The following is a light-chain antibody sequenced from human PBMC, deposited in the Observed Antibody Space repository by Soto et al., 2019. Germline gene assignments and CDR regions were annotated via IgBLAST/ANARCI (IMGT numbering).Light chain of an antibody. Sequence: DIVMTQAPSTLSETPGERATLSCRASQTINNNVAWYQLKDGQVPRLVIYGASTRATDIPARFSGSGSGTEFTLTISSLQSEDFAEYHCQHYNNWSQTFGQGTKVDIK. J-gene: IGKJ1*01. V-gene: IGKV3-15*01. CDR3: QHYNNWSQT. CDR2: GAS. CDR1: QTINNN.